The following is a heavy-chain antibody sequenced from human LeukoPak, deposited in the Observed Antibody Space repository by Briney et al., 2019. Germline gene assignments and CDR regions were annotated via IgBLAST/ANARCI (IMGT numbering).Heavy chain of an antibody. J-gene: IGHJ4*02. D-gene: IGHD3-10*01. CDR3: ARTLYYHGSGSYFFDY. CDR1: GYTFTSYG. CDR2: ISAYNGNT. Sequence: ASVTVSCKSSGYTFTSYGISWVRQATGQGLEWMGWISAYNGNTNHAQKLQGRVTMTTDTSTSTAYMELRSLRSDDTAVYYCARTLYYHGSGSYFFDYWGQGTLVTVSS. V-gene: IGHV1-18*01.